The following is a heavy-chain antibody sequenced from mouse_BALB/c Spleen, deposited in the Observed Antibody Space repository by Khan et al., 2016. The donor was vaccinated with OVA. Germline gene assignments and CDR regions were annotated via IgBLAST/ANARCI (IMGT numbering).Heavy chain of an antibody. CDR2: INYSGST. CDR1: GDSITSGY. CDR3: ASNYYGSTYGYFDV. V-gene: IGHV3-8*02. Sequence: EVQLQESGPSLVKPSQTLSLTCSVTGDSITSGYWNWIRKFPGNKLEYMGYINYSGSTYYNPSLQSRISITRDTSKNQSYLQLNSVTTEDTATYXCASNYYGSTYGYFDVWGAGTTVTVSS. J-gene: IGHJ1*01. D-gene: IGHD1-1*01.